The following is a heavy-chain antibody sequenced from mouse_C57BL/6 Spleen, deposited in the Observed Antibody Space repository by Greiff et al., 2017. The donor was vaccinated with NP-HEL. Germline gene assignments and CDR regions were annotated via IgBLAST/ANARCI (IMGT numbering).Heavy chain of an antibody. J-gene: IGHJ2*01. CDR3: EREKEDREDFDY. D-gene: IGHD3-2*01. V-gene: IGHV7-3*01. Sequence: EVQLVESGGGLVQPGGSLSLSCAASGFTFTDYYMSWVRQPPGKALEWLGFIRNKANGYTTEYSASVKGRFTISREKSQSILYLERKERREEEREKDDGEREKEDREDFDYWGQGTTLTVSS. CDR2: IRNKANGYTT. CDR1: GFTFTDYY.